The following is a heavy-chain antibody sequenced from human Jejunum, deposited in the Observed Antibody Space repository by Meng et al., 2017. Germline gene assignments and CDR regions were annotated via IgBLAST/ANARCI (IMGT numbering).Heavy chain of an antibody. Sequence: GGSLRLSCAVSGFTFSSYEMNWVRQAPGKGLEWVSCIDSSGKTTYNADSVKGRFTISRDNAKNSLYLQMSSLRAEDTAVYFCARYAYGSGRTFDYWGQGTLVTVSS. V-gene: IGHV3-48*03. CDR2: IDSSGKTT. D-gene: IGHD3-10*01. CDR3: ARYAYGSGRTFDY. CDR1: GFTFSSYE. J-gene: IGHJ4*02.